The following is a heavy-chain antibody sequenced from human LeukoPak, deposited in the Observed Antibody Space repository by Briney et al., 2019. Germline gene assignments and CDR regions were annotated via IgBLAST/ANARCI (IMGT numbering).Heavy chain of an antibody. CDR1: GFTFSNYA. Sequence: PGGSLRLSCAASGFTFSNYAMSWVRQAPGKGLEWVSAITDSGYSTYYADSVKGRFAISRDNPKSTLYLQMNSLRAEDTAVYYCAKLTTVDTAMVSYNWGQGTLVTVSS. CDR2: ITDSGYST. CDR3: AKLTTVDTAMVSYN. V-gene: IGHV3-23*01. J-gene: IGHJ4*02. D-gene: IGHD5-18*01.